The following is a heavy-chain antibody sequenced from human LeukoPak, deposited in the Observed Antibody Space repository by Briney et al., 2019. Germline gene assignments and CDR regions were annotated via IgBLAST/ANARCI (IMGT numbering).Heavy chain of an antibody. J-gene: IGHJ4*02. CDR2: INTDGRST. V-gene: IGHV3-74*01. CDR3: ASDGSYYYDSSGYYTDY. CDR1: GFTFSNYW. D-gene: IGHD3-22*01. Sequence: PGGSLRLSCTTSGFTFSNYWMHWVRQDPGKGLVWDSHINTDGRSTNYADSVKGRFTISRDNAKNTLYLQMNSLRAEDTAVYYCASDGSYYYDSSGYYTDYWGQGTLATVSS.